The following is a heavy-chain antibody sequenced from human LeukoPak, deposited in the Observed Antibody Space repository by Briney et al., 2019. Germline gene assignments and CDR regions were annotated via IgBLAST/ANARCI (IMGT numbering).Heavy chain of an antibody. D-gene: IGHD2-15*01. Sequence: GGSLRLSCAASGFTFSSYEMNWVHQAPGKGLEWVSYISSSGSTIYYADSVKGRFTISRDNAKNSLYLQMNSLRAEDTAVYYCARDIGYCSGGSCYHYVSLYGMDVWGQGTTVTVSS. CDR2: ISSSGSTI. CDR1: GFTFSSYE. J-gene: IGHJ6*02. CDR3: ARDIGYCSGGSCYHYVSLYGMDV. V-gene: IGHV3-48*03.